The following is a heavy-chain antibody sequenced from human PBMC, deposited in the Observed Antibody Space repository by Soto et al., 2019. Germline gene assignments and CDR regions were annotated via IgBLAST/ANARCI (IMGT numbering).Heavy chain of an antibody. V-gene: IGHV1-46*01. CDR1: GYKFTTYF. CDR3: VRGDCTTSPCSWDFQF. CDR2: IHPSGDT. D-gene: IGHD2-21*01. J-gene: IGHJ1*01. Sequence: ASVKVSCKASGYKFTTYFIHWVRQAPGQGLEWMGMIHPSGDTGYAQKFRGRVTMTIDTSTTTAYMELRNLTSEDTAVYFSVRGDCTTSPCSWDFQFWGQGTLVTVSS.